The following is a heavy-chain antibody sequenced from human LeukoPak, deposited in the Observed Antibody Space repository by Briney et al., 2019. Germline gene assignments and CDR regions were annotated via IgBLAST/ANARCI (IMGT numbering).Heavy chain of an antibody. D-gene: IGHD5-18*01. V-gene: IGHV4-34*01. CDR3: ALNFYSYDAFDI. CDR2: INHSGST. J-gene: IGHJ3*02. Sequence: SETLSLTCTVSGGSISSYYWSSIRQPPGKGLEWIGEINHSGSTNYNPSLKSRVTISVDTSKNQFSLKLSSVTAADTAVYYCALNFYSYDAFDIWGQGTMVTVSS. CDR1: GGSISSYY.